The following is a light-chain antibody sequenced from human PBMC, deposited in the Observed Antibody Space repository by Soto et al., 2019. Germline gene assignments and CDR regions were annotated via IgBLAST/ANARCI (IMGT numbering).Light chain of an antibody. CDR2: GAS. V-gene: IGKV3-15*01. CDR3: QQYNNWPRT. J-gene: IGKJ1*01. CDR1: QSVSSN. Sequence: EIVMTQSPATLSVSPGERATLSCRASQSVSSNLAWYQQKPGQAPRLLIYGASTRATDIPARISGSGSGTESTLTISSLQSEDFAVYYCQQYNNWPRTFGQGTKVDIK.